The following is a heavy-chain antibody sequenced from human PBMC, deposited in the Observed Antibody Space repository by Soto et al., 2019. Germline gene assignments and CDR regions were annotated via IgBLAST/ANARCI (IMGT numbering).Heavy chain of an antibody. CDR2: ISWNSGSI. CDR3: AKDMRIVVVTRAFDI. CDR1: GFTSDDYA. Sequence: GGSLRLSXAASGFTSDDYAMHWVRQAPGKGLEWVSGISWNSGSIGYADSVKGRFTISRDNAKNSLYLQMNSLRAEDTALYYCAKDMRIVVVTRAFDIWGQGTMVTVSS. D-gene: IGHD3-22*01. J-gene: IGHJ3*02. V-gene: IGHV3-9*02.